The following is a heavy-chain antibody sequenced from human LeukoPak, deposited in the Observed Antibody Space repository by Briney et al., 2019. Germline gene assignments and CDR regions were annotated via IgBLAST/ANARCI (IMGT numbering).Heavy chain of an antibody. CDR2: IKNSGRDT. CDR3: TRGGAASYIAD. V-gene: IGHV3-48*03. D-gene: IGHD1-26*01. CDR1: GFTFSDYE. Sequence: PGGSLRLSXAASGFTFSDYEMNWVGQSPRKGLEWVSYIKNSGRDTYYADSVKGRFTISRDNAKNSLYLQMNSLRAEDTALYYCTRGGAASYIADWGQGTLVTVSS. J-gene: IGHJ4*02.